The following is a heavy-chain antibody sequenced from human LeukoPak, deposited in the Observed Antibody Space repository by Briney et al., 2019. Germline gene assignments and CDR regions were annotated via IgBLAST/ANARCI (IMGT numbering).Heavy chain of an antibody. V-gene: IGHV1-69*05. CDR3: ARVPYSSSFAGAFDI. CDR2: IIPIFGTA. Sequence: GASVKVSCKASGGTFSSYAISWVRQAPGQGLEWMGGIIPIFGTANYAQKFQGRVTITTDESTSTAYMELSSLRSEDTAVYYCARVPYSSSFAGAFDIWGQGTMVTVSS. J-gene: IGHJ3*02. CDR1: GGTFSSYA. D-gene: IGHD6-6*01.